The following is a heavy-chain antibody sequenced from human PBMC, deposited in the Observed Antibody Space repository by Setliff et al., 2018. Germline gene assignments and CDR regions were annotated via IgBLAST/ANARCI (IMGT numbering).Heavy chain of an antibody. J-gene: IGHJ4*02. CDR1: GFTFSGSA. CDR3: AITMTTGVDFFDY. Sequence: QAGGSLRLSCAASGFTFSGSAVHWVRQASGKGLEWVGRIRRNADNRAPIYASSVKARFTISRDDSKNTAYLQVNSLKTEDTAVYYCAITMTTGVDFFDYWGQGTLVTVSS. V-gene: IGHV3-73*01. CDR2: IRRNADNRAP. D-gene: IGHD4-17*01.